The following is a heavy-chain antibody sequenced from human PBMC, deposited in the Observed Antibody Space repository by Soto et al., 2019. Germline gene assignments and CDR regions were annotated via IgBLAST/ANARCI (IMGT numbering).Heavy chain of an antibody. CDR2: ISAYNGNT. CDR1: GYTFTSYG. D-gene: IGHD6-13*01. CDR3: ARDREQQLVLGWFDH. V-gene: IGHV1-18*04. Sequence: XSVKVSCKASGYTFTSYGISWVRQAPGQGLEWMGWISAYNGNTNYAQKLQGRVTMTTDTSTSTAYMELRSLRSDDTAVYYCARDREQQLVLGWFDHWGQGTLVTVSS. J-gene: IGHJ5*02.